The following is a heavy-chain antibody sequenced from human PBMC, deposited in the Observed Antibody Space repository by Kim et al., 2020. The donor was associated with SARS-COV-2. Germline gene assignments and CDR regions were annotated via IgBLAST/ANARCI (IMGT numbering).Heavy chain of an antibody. CDR2: ISYDGSNK. Sequence: GGSLRLSCAASGFTFSSYAMHWVRQAPGKGLEWVAVISYDGSNKYYADSVKGRFTISRDNSKNTLYLQMNSLRAEDTAVYYCARDYVAAGTFLDYWGQGTLLTVSS. CDR1: GFTFSSYA. D-gene: IGHD6-13*01. V-gene: IGHV3-30*04. J-gene: IGHJ4*02. CDR3: ARDYVAAGTFLDY.